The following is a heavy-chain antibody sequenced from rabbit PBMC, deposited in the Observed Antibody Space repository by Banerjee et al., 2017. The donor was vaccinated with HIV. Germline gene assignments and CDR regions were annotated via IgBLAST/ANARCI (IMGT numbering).Heavy chain of an antibody. J-gene: IGHJ3*01. Sequence: QEQLEESGGDLVKPEGSLTLTCTASGFSFSSSYYMCWVRQAPGKGLEWIACIYTGSSGSTYYASWAKGRFTISKTSSTTVTLQMTSLTVADTATYFCARDAGGDGYSNDLWGQGTLVTVS. CDR1: GFSFSSSYY. CDR3: ARDAGGDGYSNDL. CDR2: IYTGSSGST. V-gene: IGHV1S45*01. D-gene: IGHD7-1*01.